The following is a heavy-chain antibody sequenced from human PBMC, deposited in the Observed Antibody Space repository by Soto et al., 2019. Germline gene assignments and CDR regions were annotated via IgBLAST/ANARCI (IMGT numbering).Heavy chain of an antibody. V-gene: IGHV3-15*07. CDR1: GFTFSNAG. J-gene: IGHJ4*02. D-gene: IGHD5-12*01. CDR3: TTDLVVATIAQDFDY. CDR2: IKSKTDTGTT. Sequence: GGSLRLSCAASGFTFSNAGMNWVRQAPGKGLEWVGRIKSKTDTGTTDYAAPVKGRFTISRDDSKNTLYLQMNSLKTEDTAVYYCTTDLVVATIAQDFDYWXQGTLVTVSS.